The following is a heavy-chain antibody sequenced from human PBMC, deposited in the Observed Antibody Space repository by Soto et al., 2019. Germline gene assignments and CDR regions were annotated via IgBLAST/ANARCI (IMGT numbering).Heavy chain of an antibody. CDR1: GYTFTKYG. CDR2: IGVYNGKT. CDR3: SRARYCTSPSCYNHYYYGMDI. D-gene: IGHD2-2*02. V-gene: IGHV1-18*04. J-gene: IGHJ6*02. Sequence: QEQLVQSGGEVKKPGASVRVSCKASGYTFTKYGITWVRQAPGQGLEWMGWIGVYNGKTNYARKLQGRVIMTADTSESTAYMELRSLRSDDTAVYYCSRARYCTSPSCYNHYYYGMDIWGQGTKVSVSS.